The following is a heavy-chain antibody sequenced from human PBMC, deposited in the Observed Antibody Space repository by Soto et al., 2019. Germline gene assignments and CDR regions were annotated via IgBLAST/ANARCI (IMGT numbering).Heavy chain of an antibody. V-gene: IGHV5-51*01. CDR2: IYPGDSDT. CDR3: ARPSPYSSGWYGPIDY. CDR1: GYSFTSYW. Sequence: PGESLKISCKGSGYSFTSYWIGWVRQMPGKGLEWMGIIYPGDSDTRYSPSFQGQVTISADKSISTAYLQWSSLKASDTAMYYCARPSPYSSGWYGPIDYWGQGTLVTVSS. J-gene: IGHJ4*02. D-gene: IGHD6-19*01.